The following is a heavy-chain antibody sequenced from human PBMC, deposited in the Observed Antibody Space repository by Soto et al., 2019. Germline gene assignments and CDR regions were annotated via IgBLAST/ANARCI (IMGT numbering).Heavy chain of an antibody. CDR1: GFTFDDYT. CDR3: AKQWLVHTGSYFFDY. V-gene: IGHV3-43*01. D-gene: IGHD6-19*01. J-gene: IGHJ4*02. CDR2: ISWDGGST. Sequence: PGESLKISCAASGFTFDDYTMHWVRQAPGKGLEWVSLISWDGGSTYYADSVKGRFTISRDNSKNTLYLQMNSLRAEDTAIYYCAKQWLVHTGSYFFDYWGQGALVTVFS.